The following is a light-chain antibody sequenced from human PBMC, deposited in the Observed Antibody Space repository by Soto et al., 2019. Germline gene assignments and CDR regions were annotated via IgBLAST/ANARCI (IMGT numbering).Light chain of an antibody. Sequence: EIVLTQSPATLSLSPGERATLSCRANQSVSNLLAWYQQKPGQAPRLLIYDASNRATGIPARFSGSGTVTDFTLTISSLEPEDFAVYYCQQRSNWLVTFVGGTKVEIK. J-gene: IGKJ4*01. V-gene: IGKV3-11*01. CDR1: QSVSNL. CDR2: DAS. CDR3: QQRSNWLVT.